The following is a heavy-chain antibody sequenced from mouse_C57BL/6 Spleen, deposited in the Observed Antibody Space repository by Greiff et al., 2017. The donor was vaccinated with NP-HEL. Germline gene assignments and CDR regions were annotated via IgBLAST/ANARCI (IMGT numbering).Heavy chain of an antibody. Sequence: DVKLQESGPGLVKPSQSLSLTCSVTGYSITSGYYWNWIRQFPGNKLEWMGYISYDGSNNYNPSLKNRISITRDTSKNQFFLKLNSVTTEDTATYYCARGDYDQDWFAYWGQGTLVTVSA. CDR2: ISYDGSN. CDR1: GYSITSGYY. D-gene: IGHD2-4*01. J-gene: IGHJ3*01. CDR3: ARGDYDQDWFAY. V-gene: IGHV3-6*01.